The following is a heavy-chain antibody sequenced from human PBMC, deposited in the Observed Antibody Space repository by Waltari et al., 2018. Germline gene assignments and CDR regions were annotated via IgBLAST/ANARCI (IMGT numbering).Heavy chain of an antibody. V-gene: IGHV3-30*02. J-gene: IGHJ4*02. CDR2: IRNDGGNA. D-gene: IGHD1-26*01. CDR3: IKGGTSFDW. Sequence: QVQVVDSGGGVVQPGGSLRLSCAAAGFPSSPHDMQWVRQAPGKGLEWVAFIRNDGGNAYYADSAKGRFTISRDNSKNMVYLQMNSLRPEDTAMYFCIKGGTSFDWWGQGTLVTVSS. CDR1: GFPSSPHD.